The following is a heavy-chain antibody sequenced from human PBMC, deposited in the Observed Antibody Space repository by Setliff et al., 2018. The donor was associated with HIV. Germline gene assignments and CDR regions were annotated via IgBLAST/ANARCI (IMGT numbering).Heavy chain of an antibody. CDR1: GYTFTGYY. V-gene: IGHV1-2*05. CDR2: INPNSGDT. Sequence: ASVKVSCKASGYTFTGYYMHWVRQAPGQGLEWMGRINPNSGDTNYAQKFQGRVTMTRDTSISTAYMELSRLRSDDTVVYFCAREFAVTPGAFDIWGQGTMVTVSS. D-gene: IGHD4-17*01. J-gene: IGHJ3*02. CDR3: AREFAVTPGAFDI.